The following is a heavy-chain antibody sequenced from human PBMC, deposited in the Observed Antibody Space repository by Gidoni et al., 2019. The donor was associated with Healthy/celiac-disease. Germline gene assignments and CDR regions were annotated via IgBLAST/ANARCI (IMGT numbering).Heavy chain of an antibody. CDR2: ISYDGSNK. CDR1: GFPFRSYA. J-gene: IGHJ6*02. D-gene: IGHD5-12*01. Sequence: QVQLVESGGGVVQPGRSLRLSLAAPGFPFRSYAMLWVRQAPGKGLEWVAVISYDGSNKYYADSVKGRFTISRDNSKNTLYLQMNSLRAEDTAVYYCARGDSGYDWPHWYYYYGMDVWGQGTTVTVSS. V-gene: IGHV3-30-3*01. CDR3: ARGDSGYDWPHWYYYYGMDV.